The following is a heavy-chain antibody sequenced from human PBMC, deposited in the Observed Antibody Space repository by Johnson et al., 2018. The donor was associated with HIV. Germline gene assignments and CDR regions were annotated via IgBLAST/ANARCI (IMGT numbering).Heavy chain of an antibody. CDR2: ISYDGSNE. Sequence: QMLLVESGGGVVQPGRSLRLSCAASGFTFRDYAMHWVRQAPGKGLEWVTVISYDGSNEYYADSVKGRFTISRDNSKNTLYLQMNSLRTEDTAVYYCARALGVGATADEAFDICGQGTMVTVSS. CDR3: ARALGVGATADEAFDI. J-gene: IGHJ3*02. D-gene: IGHD1-26*01. CDR1: GFTFRDYA. V-gene: IGHV3-30-3*01.